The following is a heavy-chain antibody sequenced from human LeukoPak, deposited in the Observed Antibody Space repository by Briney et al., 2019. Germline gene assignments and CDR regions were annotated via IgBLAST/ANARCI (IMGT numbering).Heavy chain of an antibody. J-gene: IGHJ4*02. CDR1: GGSISTYY. Sequence: PSETLSLTCNVSGGSISTYYWSWIRQPPGKGLEWIGYISDGGVTSYNPSLKGRVTISVDSPKNRFSLRLTSLTAVDTALYYCARHGGTLDYFDYWGPGSLVTVSP. D-gene: IGHD1-26*01. V-gene: IGHV4-59*08. CDR2: ISDGGVT. CDR3: ARHGGTLDYFDY.